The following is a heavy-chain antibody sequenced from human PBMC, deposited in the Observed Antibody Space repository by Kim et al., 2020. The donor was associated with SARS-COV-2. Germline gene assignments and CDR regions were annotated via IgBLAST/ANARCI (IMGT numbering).Heavy chain of an antibody. D-gene: IGHD5-12*01. CDR3: TMSGPYGGYRGFDS. CDR2: ISYSGST. J-gene: IGHJ4*02. CDR1: GGSISSSDY. V-gene: IGHV4-39*01. Sequence: SETLSLTCTISGGSISSSDYWGWIRQPPGKGLEWIGTISYSGSTFYNPSLKNRVTISVDTSKTHLSLNLRSVTAADTAVYYCTMSGPYGGYRGFDSWGQGTLVTVSS.